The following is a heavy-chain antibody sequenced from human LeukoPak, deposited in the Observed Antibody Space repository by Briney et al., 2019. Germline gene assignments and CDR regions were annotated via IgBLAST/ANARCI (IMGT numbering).Heavy chain of an antibody. Sequence: GGSLRLSCAASGFTFSSYAMSWVRQAPGKGLEWVSAISGSGDSTDNSDSVKGRFTISRDNSKNTLYLQMNSLRVEDTAVYYCAKRAKGGGFDYWGQGALVTVSS. V-gene: IGHV3-23*01. CDR1: GFTFSSYA. J-gene: IGHJ4*02. D-gene: IGHD3-16*01. CDR2: ISGSGDST. CDR3: AKRAKGGGFDY.